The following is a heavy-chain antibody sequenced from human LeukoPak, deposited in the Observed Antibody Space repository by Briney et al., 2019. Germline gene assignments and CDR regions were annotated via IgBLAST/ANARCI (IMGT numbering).Heavy chain of an antibody. CDR2: IYYSGNT. D-gene: IGHD3-10*01. CDR3: ARARALVTMVRGVPYYHYYGMDV. Sequence: TSETLSLTCTVSGDSISSGGYYWNWIRQHPGKGLDWIGHIYYSGNTYYNPSLKSRATISVDTSKKQFSLKLSSVTAADTAVYYCARARALVTMVRGVPYYHYYGMDVWGQGTTVTVSS. J-gene: IGHJ6*02. V-gene: IGHV4-31*03. CDR1: GDSISSGGYY.